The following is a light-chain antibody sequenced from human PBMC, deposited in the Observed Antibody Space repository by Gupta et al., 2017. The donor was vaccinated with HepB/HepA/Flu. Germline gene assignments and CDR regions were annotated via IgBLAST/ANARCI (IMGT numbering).Light chain of an antibody. J-gene: IGKJ2*02. CDR2: VAS. V-gene: IGKV3-15*01. Sequence: EIVMTQSPATLSVSPGERATLACRASQSVSSNLAWYQQKPVQAPRLLIYVASTRATGIPARFSGRGYGTEFTLTSSSPQYEDFAAYYAQYDNNLCTFGQGTKLEIK. CDR3: QYDNNLCT. CDR1: QSVSSN.